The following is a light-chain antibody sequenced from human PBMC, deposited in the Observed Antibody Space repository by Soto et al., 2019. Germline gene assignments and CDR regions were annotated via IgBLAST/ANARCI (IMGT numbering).Light chain of an antibody. J-gene: IGKJ2*01. V-gene: IGKV1-5*03. CDR2: KAS. Sequence: DIQMTQSPSTLSGSVGDRVTITCRASQTISSWLAWYQQKPGKAPKLLIYKASTLKSGVPSRFSGSGSGTEFTLTISSLQPDDFATYYCQQSYSTPSYTFGQGTKLEI. CDR3: QQSYSTPSYT. CDR1: QTISSW.